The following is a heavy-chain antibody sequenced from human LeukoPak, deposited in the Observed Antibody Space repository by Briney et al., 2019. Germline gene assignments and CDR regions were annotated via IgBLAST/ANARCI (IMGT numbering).Heavy chain of an antibody. CDR2: FDPEDGET. Sequence: RASVKVSCTVSGYILTELSMHWVRQAPGKGLEWMGGFDPEDGETIFARKFQGRVTMTEDTSIDTAYMELSSLRSEDTAVYYCATVDPSDISARPRDYYYYMDVWGKGTTVTVS. J-gene: IGHJ6*03. CDR3: ATVDPSDISARPRDYYYYMDV. D-gene: IGHD6-6*01. V-gene: IGHV1-24*01. CDR1: GYILTELS.